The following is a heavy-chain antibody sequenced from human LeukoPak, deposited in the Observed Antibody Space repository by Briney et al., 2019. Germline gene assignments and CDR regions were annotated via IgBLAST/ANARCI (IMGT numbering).Heavy chain of an antibody. CDR2: ISSSSSTI. Sequence: GGSLRLSCAASGFTFSSYSMNWVRQAPGKGLEWVSYISSSSSTIYYADSVKGRFTISGDNAKNSLYLQMNSLRAEDTAVYYCARDAPDGMDVWGQGTTVTVSS. CDR1: GFTFSSYS. J-gene: IGHJ6*02. CDR3: ARDAPDGMDV. V-gene: IGHV3-48*04.